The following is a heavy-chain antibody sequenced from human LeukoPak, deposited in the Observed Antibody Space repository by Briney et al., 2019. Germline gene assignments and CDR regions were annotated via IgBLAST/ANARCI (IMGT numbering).Heavy chain of an antibody. J-gene: IGHJ4*02. CDR2: IGSSSSTK. CDR1: GFTFSSYS. CDR3: ARDLNFGVVIDH. D-gene: IGHD3-3*01. Sequence: GGSLRLSCAASGFTFSSYSMNWVRQAPGKGLEWISKIGSSSSTKYYADSVQGRFTISRDNAKNSLYLQMNTLRVEDTAVYYCARDLNFGVVIDHWGQGTLVTVSS. V-gene: IGHV3-48*01.